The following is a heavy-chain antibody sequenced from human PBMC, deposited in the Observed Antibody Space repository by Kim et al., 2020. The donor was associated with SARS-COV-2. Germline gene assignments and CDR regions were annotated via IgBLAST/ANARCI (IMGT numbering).Heavy chain of an antibody. V-gene: IGHV1-58*02. CDR3: AASGYYGSGSPLYYYYYGMDV. CDR1: GFTFTSSA. J-gene: IGHJ6*02. CDR2: IVVGSGNT. Sequence: SVKVSCKASGFTFTSSAMQWVRQARGQRLEWIGWIVVGSGNTNYAQKFQERVTITRDMSTSTAYMELSSLRSEDTAVYYCAASGYYGSGSPLYYYYYGMDVWGQGTTVTVSS. D-gene: IGHD3-10*01.